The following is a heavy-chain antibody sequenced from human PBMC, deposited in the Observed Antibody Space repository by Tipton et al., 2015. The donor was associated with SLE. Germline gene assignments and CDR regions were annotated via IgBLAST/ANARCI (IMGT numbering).Heavy chain of an antibody. D-gene: IGHD6-13*01. CDR2: IYHSGST. CDR3: ARQSIAAAGSYGYWYFDL. CDR1: GFSISSGYY. J-gene: IGHJ2*01. Sequence: TLSLTCAVSGFSISSGYYWGWIRQSPEKGLEWIGSIYHSGSTYYNPSLKSRVTISVDTSKNQFSLKLSSVTAADTAVYYCARQSIAAAGSYGYWYFDLWGRGPLVTVSS. V-gene: IGHV4-38-2*01.